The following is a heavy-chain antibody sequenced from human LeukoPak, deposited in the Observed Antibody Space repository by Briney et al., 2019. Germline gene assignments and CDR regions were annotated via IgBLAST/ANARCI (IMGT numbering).Heavy chain of an antibody. V-gene: IGHV1-69*02. CDR3: ASKRVATITDYYYGMDV. CDR2: IIPILGIA. Sequence: ASVKVFCKASGGTFSSYTISWVRQAPGQGLEWMGRIIPILGIANYAQKFQGRVTIAADKSTSTAYMELSSLRSEDTAVYYCASKRVATITDYYYGMDVWGQGTTVTVSS. D-gene: IGHD5-12*01. CDR1: GGTFSSYT. J-gene: IGHJ6*02.